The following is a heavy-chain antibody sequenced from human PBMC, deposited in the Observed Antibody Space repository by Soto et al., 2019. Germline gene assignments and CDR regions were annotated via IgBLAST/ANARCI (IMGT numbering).Heavy chain of an antibody. J-gene: IGHJ3*02. V-gene: IGHV3-15*01. CDR3: TTDHYCSSTTCPGAFDM. CDR2: IKRKIDDGTT. Sequence: EVQLVESGGGLVEPGGSLRLSCAASGFTFTNVWMTWVRQAPGKGLEWVGRIKRKIDDGTTDYAAPVKGRFTISRDDSKTTLYLQRNSLKTEDTAVYYCTTDHYCSSTTCPGAFDMWGQGTMVTVSS. D-gene: IGHD2-2*01. CDR1: GFTFTNVW.